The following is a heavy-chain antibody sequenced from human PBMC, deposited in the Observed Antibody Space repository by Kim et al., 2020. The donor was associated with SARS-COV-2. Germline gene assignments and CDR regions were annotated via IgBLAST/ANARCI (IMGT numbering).Heavy chain of an antibody. J-gene: IGHJ4*02. CDR3: AKGRGSGSYYFDF. CDR1: GFTFSSFA. CDR2: IFSSDANT. Sequence: GGSLRLSCAASGFTFSSFAMVWVRQAPGKGLEWVSTIFSSDANTYYADSVKGRFTISRDNSKNTLSLQMDSLRAEDTAVYYCAKGRGSGSYYFDFLGQG. D-gene: IGHD3-10*01. V-gene: IGHV3-23*01.